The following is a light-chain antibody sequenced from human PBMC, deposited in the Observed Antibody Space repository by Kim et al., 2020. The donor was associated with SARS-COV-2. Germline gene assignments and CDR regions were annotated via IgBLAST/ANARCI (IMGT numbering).Light chain of an antibody. CDR2: TAS. Sequence: DIQMTQSPSSLSASVGDRVTITCRSSQKITNYLNWYQQKPGKAHTLLIYTASNLQSGVPSRFSGSGFGTDFTLTISGLQPEDFATYYCQQSYGTPLFGQGTRLEI. CDR3: QQSYGTPL. CDR1: QKITNY. V-gene: IGKV1-39*01. J-gene: IGKJ5*01.